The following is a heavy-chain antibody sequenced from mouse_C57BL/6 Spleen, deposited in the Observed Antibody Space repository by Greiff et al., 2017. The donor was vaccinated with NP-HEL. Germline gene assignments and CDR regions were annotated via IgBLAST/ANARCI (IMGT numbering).Heavy chain of an antibody. V-gene: IGHV2-2*01. CDR3: ARNPRYYAMDY. CDR2: IWGGGST. J-gene: IGHJ4*01. Sequence: VQLKESGPGLVQPSQSLSITCTVPGFSLTSYGVHWVRQSPGKGLEWLGVIWGGGSTDSNAAFISRLSISKDNSKSQVFFKMNRLQADDTAIYYCARNPRYYAMDYWGQGTSVTVSS. CDR1: GFSLTSYG.